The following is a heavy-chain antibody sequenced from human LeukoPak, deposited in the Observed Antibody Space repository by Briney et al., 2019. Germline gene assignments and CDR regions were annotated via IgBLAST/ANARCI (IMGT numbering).Heavy chain of an antibody. V-gene: IGHV3-7*01. CDR3: ARDKIVGATLFDY. CDR2: IKQDGSEK. CDR1: GFTLSRYW. Sequence: GRSLRLSCAASGFTLSRYWMSWVRQAPGEGLEWVANIKQDGSEKYYVDSVKGRFTISRDNAKNSLYLQMNSLRAEDTAVYYCARDKIVGATLFDYWGQGTLVTVSS. D-gene: IGHD1-26*01. J-gene: IGHJ4*02.